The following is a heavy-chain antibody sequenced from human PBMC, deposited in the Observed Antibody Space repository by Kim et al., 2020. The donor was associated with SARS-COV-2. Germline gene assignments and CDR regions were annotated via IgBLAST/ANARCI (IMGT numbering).Heavy chain of an antibody. Sequence: SETLSLTCAVYGGSFSGYYWSWIRQPPGTGLEWIGEINHSGSTNYNPSLKGRVTISVDTSKNQFSLKLSSVTAADTAVYYCARRGLRGYYDSSGYFKFDPWGQGTLVTVSS. V-gene: IGHV4-34*01. CDR2: INHSGST. J-gene: IGHJ5*02. D-gene: IGHD3-22*01. CDR3: ARRGLRGYYDSSGYFKFDP. CDR1: GGSFSGYY.